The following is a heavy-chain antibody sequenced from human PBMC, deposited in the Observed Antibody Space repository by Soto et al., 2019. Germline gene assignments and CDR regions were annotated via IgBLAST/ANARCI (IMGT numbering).Heavy chain of an antibody. CDR2: IYYSGST. Sequence: QGKGLEWIGSIYYSGSTYYNPSLKSRVTISVDTSKNQFSLKLSSVTAADTFFFQAEDGIRGLCTVSEFLLNRSSDL. CDR3: EDGIRGLCTVSEFLLNRSSDL. D-gene: IGHD2-15*01. J-gene: IGHJ2*01. V-gene: IGHV4-39*01.